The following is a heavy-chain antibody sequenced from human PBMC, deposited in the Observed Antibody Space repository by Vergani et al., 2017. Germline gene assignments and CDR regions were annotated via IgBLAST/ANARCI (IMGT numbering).Heavy chain of an antibody. CDR1: GFTFSSYG. D-gene: IGHD2-15*01. Sequence: QVQLVESGGGVVQPGRSLRLSCAASGFTFSSYGMHWVRQAPGKGLEWVAVIWYDGSNKYYADSVKGRFTISRDNSKNTLYLQMNSLRAEDTAVYYCARGARSGYCSGGSCYSGRYNWFDPWGQGTLVTVSS. CDR3: ARGARSGYCSGGSCYSGRYNWFDP. V-gene: IGHV3-33*01. CDR2: IWYDGSNK. J-gene: IGHJ5*02.